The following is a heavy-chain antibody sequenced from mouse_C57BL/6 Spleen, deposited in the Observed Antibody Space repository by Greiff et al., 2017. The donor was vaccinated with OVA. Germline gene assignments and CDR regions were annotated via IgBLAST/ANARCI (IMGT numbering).Heavy chain of an antibody. D-gene: IGHD2-2*01. CDR2: IHPNSGST. CDR1: GYTFTSYW. V-gene: IGHV1-64*01. CDR3: ARTGDDRYYAMEY. J-gene: IGHJ4*01. Sequence: QVQLQQPGAELVKPGASVKLSCKASGYTFTSYWMHWVKQRPGQGLEWIGMIHPNSGSTNYNEKFKSKATLTVDKSSSTAYMQLSSLTSEDSAVYYCARTGDDRYYAMEYWGQGTSVTVSS.